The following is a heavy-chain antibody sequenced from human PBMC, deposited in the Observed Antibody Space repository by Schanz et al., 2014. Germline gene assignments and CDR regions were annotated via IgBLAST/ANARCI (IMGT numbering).Heavy chain of an antibody. CDR1: GYTFTSYY. Sequence: QVQLVQSGAEVKKPGASVKVSCKASGYTFTSYYMHWVRQAPGQGLEWMGIINPSGGSTSYAQKFQGRVTMTRDTVTTTVHLELTRLRTDDTAIYYCARVHIATYHYNSPGAFDIWGQGTRVNVSS. V-gene: IGHV1-46*01. D-gene: IGHD3-10*01. J-gene: IGHJ3*02. CDR2: INPSGGST. CDR3: ARVHIATYHYNSPGAFDI.